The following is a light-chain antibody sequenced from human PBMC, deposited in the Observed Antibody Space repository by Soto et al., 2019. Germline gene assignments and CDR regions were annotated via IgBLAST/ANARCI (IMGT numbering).Light chain of an antibody. CDR1: QSIGIS. CDR2: AAS. J-gene: IGKJ2*01. Sequence: DLQMTQSPSSLSASVGDRVTITCRASQSIGISLNWYQQRPGKAPNLLIYAASTLQSGVPSRFSGSGSGTDFTLTISSLQPEDFASYYCQQSYSTPRTFGQGTKLEIK. V-gene: IGKV1-39*01. CDR3: QQSYSTPRT.